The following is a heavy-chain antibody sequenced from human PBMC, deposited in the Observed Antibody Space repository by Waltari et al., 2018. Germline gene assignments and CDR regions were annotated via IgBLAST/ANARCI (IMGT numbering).Heavy chain of an antibody. CDR3: AADYYDILTGYRAGAFDI. D-gene: IGHD3-9*01. CDR1: GSTFNSYS. V-gene: IGHV1-18*04. J-gene: IGHJ3*02. Sequence: QVQLAQSGAEVKKPGVSVKVSCMVSGSTFNSYSIIWVRKVPGQGIEQTGWVSAYNGNTNYAQKIQGKVTMTTDTSTSTAYMELTSLRSDDTAVYYCAADYYDILTGYRAGAFDIWGQGTMVTVSS. CDR2: VSAYNGNT.